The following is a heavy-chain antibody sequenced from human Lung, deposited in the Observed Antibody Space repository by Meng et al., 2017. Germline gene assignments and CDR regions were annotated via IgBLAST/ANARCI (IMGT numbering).Heavy chain of an antibody. J-gene: IGHJ4*02. CDR1: GFTFSNAW. CDR2: IKSKTDGETT. Sequence: GKLVESGGALVEPGGSLRLSCATSGFTFSNAWMSWVRQTPGKGLEWLGRIKSKTDGETTDYAAPVKGRFSISRDDAKNTLYLQMNSLKTEDTAVYYCQWLSTHPPDCWGQGTLVTVSS. CDR3: QWLSTHPPDC. D-gene: IGHD3-22*01. V-gene: IGHV3-15*02.